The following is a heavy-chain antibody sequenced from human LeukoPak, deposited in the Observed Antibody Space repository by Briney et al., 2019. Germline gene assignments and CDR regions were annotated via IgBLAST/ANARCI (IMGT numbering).Heavy chain of an antibody. Sequence: PGRSLRLSCAASGFTFSSYAMHWVRQAPGKGLEWVAVISYDGSNKYYADSVKGRFTISRDNSKNTLYLQMSSLRAEDTAVYYCARAHAGKGYCSGGSCDLDYWGQGTLVTVSS. CDR3: ARAHAGKGYCSGGSCDLDY. V-gene: IGHV3-30-3*01. J-gene: IGHJ4*02. D-gene: IGHD2-15*01. CDR1: GFTFSSYA. CDR2: ISYDGSNK.